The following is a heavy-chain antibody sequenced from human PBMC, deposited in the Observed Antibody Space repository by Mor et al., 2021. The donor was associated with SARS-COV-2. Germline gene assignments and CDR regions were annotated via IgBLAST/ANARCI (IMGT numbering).Heavy chain of an antibody. CDR3: ARGDYGMMYGGY. J-gene: IGHJ4*02. Sequence: WDDDKYYSTSLKTRLTISKDTSKNQVVLTMTNMDPVDTATYYCARGDYGMMYGGYWGQGTLVTVSS. V-gene: IGHV2-70*01. D-gene: IGHD4-17*01. CDR2: WDDDK.